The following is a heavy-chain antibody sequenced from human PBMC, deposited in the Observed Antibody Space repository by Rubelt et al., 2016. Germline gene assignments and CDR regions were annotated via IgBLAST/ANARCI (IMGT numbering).Heavy chain of an antibody. D-gene: IGHD2-15*01. CDR1: GGSISSYY. CDR3: ARVSVVVSPQYYFDY. CDR2: MFHSGTT. V-gene: IGHV4-59*08. Sequence: VQLQESGPGLVKPSETLSLTCTVSGGSISSYYWSWIRQPPGKGLEWIGSMFHSGTTYYNPSLKSRVTISVDTSKSHFSLKLSSVTAADPAVYYCARVSVVVSPQYYFDYWGQGTLVTVSS. J-gene: IGHJ4*02.